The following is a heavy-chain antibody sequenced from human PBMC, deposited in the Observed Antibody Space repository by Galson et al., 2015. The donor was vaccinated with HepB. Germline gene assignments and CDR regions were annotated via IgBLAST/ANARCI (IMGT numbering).Heavy chain of an antibody. J-gene: IGHJ5*02. Sequence: SVKVSCKASGGTLSGYGISWVRQAPGQGLEWMGAVIPKFGRGNPAWRFQGRVTITADESTDTAYMELSNLRSEDTAVYYCTRGRFTRFGPFDPWGQGTLVIVSS. CDR3: TRGRFTRFGPFDP. CDR2: VIPKFGRG. D-gene: IGHD3-10*01. V-gene: IGHV1-69*13. CDR1: GGTLSGYG.